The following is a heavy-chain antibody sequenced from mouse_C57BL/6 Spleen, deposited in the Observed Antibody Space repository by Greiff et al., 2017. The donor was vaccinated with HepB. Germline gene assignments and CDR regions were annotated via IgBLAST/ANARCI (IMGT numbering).Heavy chain of an antibody. V-gene: IGHV5-4*03. CDR3: AKVIYYDYEGGAFDY. Sequence: EVMLVESGGGLVKPGGSLKLSCAASGFTFSSYAMSWVRQTPEKRLEWVATISDGGSYTYYPDNVKGRFTISRDNAKNNLYLQMSHLKSEDTAMYYCAKVIYYDYEGGAFDYWGQGTTLTVSS. CDR2: ISDGGSYT. CDR1: GFTFSSYA. D-gene: IGHD2-4*01. J-gene: IGHJ2*01.